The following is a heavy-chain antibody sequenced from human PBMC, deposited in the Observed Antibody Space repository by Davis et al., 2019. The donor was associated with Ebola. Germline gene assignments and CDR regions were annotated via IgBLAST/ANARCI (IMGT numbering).Heavy chain of an antibody. D-gene: IGHD3-22*01. CDR2: ISSNGGST. Sequence: GESLKLSCSASGFTFSSYAMHWVRQAPGKGLEYVSAISSNGGSTYYADSVKGRFTISRDNSKNTLYLQMSSLRAEDTAVYYCVKDSYYYDSSGYYGSLFDYWGQGTLVTVSS. CDR1: GFTFSSYA. J-gene: IGHJ4*02. V-gene: IGHV3-64D*08. CDR3: VKDSYYYDSSGYYGSLFDY.